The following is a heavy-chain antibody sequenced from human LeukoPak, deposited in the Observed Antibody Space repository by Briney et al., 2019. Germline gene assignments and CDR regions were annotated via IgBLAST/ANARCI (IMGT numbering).Heavy chain of an antibody. J-gene: IGHJ4*02. V-gene: IGHV3-74*01. CDR2: ISGDGTTT. Sequence: GGSLRLSCVVSGFTFSNDWMHWVRQAPRKGLLWVSRISGDGTTTNYADSVKGRFTISRDNAKNTLYLQMDSLRAEDTAVYYCAGTWSFDYWGQGALVTVSS. D-gene: IGHD2-15*01. CDR3: AGTWSFDY. CDR1: GFTFSNDW.